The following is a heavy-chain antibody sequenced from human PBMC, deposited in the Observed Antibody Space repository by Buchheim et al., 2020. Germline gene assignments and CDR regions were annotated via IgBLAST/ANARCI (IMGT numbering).Heavy chain of an antibody. J-gene: IGHJ6*02. CDR3: ASSFWGFQKLEPAKYYFGMDL. V-gene: IGHV3-30*04. D-gene: IGHD1-1*01. CDR2: ISYDGNDK. CDR1: GIIFSKYA. Sequence: QPQLVESGGGVVQPGRSLRLTCTGSGIIFSKYAKHWVRQAPGKGLEWVAVISYDGNDKYYADSVRGRFYISRDNSKNTMYLQMNSHIAEDTAVYYCASSFWGFQKLEPAKYYFGMDLWGQGTT.